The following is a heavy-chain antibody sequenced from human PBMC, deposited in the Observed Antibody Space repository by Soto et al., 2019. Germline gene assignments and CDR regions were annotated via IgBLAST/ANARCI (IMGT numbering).Heavy chain of an antibody. CDR3: AKDQEVPSDFGDYYDSSGYYSFDY. Sequence: GSLSLSCAASGFTVSSNYMSWVRQAPGKGLEWVSVIYSGGSTYYADSVKGRFTISRDNSKNTLYLQMNSLRAADTAVYYCAKDQEVPSDFGDYYDSSGYYSFDYWGQGT. CDR1: GFTVSSNY. CDR2: IYSGGST. J-gene: IGHJ4*02. D-gene: IGHD3-22*01. V-gene: IGHV3-53*01.